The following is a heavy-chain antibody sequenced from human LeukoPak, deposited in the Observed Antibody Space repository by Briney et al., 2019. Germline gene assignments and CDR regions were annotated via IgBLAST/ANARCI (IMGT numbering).Heavy chain of an antibody. J-gene: IGHJ3*02. D-gene: IGHD6-13*01. V-gene: IGHV1-2*02. CDR2: INPNSGGT. CDR1: GYTFTGHY. CDR3: ARGGSSSWADAFDI. Sequence: ASVKASCKASGYTFTGHYIHWVRQAPGEGLEWMGWINPNSGGTSYAQNFQGRVTMTRDRSISTASMDLSRLTSDDTAVYYCARGGSSSWADAFDIWGQGTMVTVSS.